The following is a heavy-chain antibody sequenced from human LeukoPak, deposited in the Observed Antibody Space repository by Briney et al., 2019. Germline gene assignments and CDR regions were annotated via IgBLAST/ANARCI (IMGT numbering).Heavy chain of an antibody. Sequence: SETLSLTCTVSGGSISSYYWSWIRQPPGKGLEWIGYIYVSGSTNYNPSLKSRVTISVDTSKNQFSLKLSSVTAADTAVYYCARSMYSSSWTETDYWGQGTLVTVSS. J-gene: IGHJ4*02. V-gene: IGHV4-59*08. CDR3: ARSMYSSSWTETDY. CDR1: GGSISSYY. D-gene: IGHD6-13*01. CDR2: IYVSGST.